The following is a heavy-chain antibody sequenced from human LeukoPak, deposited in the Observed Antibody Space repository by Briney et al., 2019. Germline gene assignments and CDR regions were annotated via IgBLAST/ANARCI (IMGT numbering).Heavy chain of an antibody. CDR1: DGSITNYD. D-gene: IGHD4-17*01. CDR3: ARGYGDFRVEGRYFHS. Sequence: ASETLSLTCTVSDGSITNYDWSWVRQPPGKGLEFIGHVHYSGTANYNPSLRSRVTISIDTSKKHSFLKLKSVTAADTAVYYCARGYGDFRVEGRYFHSWGQGTLVTVSS. V-gene: IGHV4-59*01. J-gene: IGHJ4*02. CDR2: VHYSGTA.